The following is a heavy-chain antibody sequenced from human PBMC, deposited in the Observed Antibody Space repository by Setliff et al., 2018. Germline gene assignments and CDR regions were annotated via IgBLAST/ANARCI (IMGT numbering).Heavy chain of an antibody. V-gene: IGHV3-23*01. CDR3: AKHVLSSGWPNDAFDF. CDR2: LNDVGHNT. D-gene: IGHD6-25*01. Sequence: GESLRLSCAASGFTFSSYAMSWVRQAPGKGPEWVSGLNDVGHNTYYADSVKGRFTISRDNSKNTLYLQMNSLRAEDAAVYYCAKHVLSSGWPNDAFDFWGQGTMVTVSS. J-gene: IGHJ3*01. CDR1: GFTFSSYA.